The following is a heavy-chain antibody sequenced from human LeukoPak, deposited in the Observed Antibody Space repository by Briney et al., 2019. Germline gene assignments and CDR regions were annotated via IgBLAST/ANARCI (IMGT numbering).Heavy chain of an antibody. J-gene: IGHJ4*02. D-gene: IGHD3-10*01. CDR2: IRSKANDYAT. CDR3: TRRGRGFGELLID. Sequence: GGSLRLSCAASGFTFRGSAIHWVRQLSGKGLEWVGRIRSKANDYATAYAASVKGRFTISRDDSKNTAYLQMNSLKTEDTAVYYCTRRGRGFGELLIDWGQGTLVTVSS. V-gene: IGHV3-73*01. CDR1: GFTFRGSA.